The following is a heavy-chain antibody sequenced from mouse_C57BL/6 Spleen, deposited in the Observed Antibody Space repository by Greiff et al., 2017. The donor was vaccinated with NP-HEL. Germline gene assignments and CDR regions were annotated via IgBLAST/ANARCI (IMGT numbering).Heavy chain of an antibody. CDR1: GYAFSSSW. V-gene: IGHV1-82*01. J-gene: IGHJ2*01. CDR3: ARVYFDY. CDR2: IYPGDGDT. Sequence: LQESGPELVKPGASVKISCKASGYAFSSSWMNWVKQRPGKGLEWIGRIYPGDGDTNYNGKFKGKATLTADKSASTAYMQLSSLTSEDSAVYFCARVYFDYWGQVTTLTVSS.